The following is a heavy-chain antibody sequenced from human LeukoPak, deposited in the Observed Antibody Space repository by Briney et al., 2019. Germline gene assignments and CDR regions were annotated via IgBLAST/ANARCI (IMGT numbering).Heavy chain of an antibody. CDR1: GFTFSSYA. CDR2: ISGSGGST. Sequence: PGGSLRRSCAASGFTFSSYAMSWVRQAPGKGLEWVSAISGSGGSTYYEDSVKGRFTISRDNSKNTLYLQMNSLEAEDTAVYYCAKGGIDFWSGYYFSYWGQGTLVTVSS. V-gene: IGHV3-23*01. J-gene: IGHJ4*02. D-gene: IGHD3-3*01. CDR3: AKGGIDFWSGYYFSY.